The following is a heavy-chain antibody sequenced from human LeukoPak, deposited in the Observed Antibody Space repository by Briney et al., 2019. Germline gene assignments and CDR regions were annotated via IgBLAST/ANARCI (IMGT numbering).Heavy chain of an antibody. V-gene: IGHV3-23*01. J-gene: IGHJ3*02. CDR1: GFTFSSYA. Sequence: GGSLRLSCAASGFTFSSYAMSWVRQAPGKGLEWVSAISGSGGSTCYADSVKGRFTISRDNSKNTLYLQMNSLRAEDTAVYYCAKGIHLKQPEIVVVVAASPGAFDIWGQGTMVTVSS. CDR3: AKGIHLKQPEIVVVVAASPGAFDI. CDR2: ISGSGGST. D-gene: IGHD2-15*01.